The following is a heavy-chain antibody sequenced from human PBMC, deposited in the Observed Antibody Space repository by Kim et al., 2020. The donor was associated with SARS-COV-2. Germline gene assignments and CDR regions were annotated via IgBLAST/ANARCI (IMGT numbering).Heavy chain of an antibody. J-gene: IGHJ3*02. V-gene: IGHV4-39*02. CDR3: ARDLPFIWFGETTAREAFDI. CDR2: IYYSGST. CDR1: GGSISSSSYY. D-gene: IGHD3-10*01. Sequence: SETLSLTCTVSGGSISSSSYYWGWIRQPPGQGLEWIGSIYYSGSTYYNPSLKSRVTISVDTSTNQFSLKLSSVTAADTAVYYCARDLPFIWFGETTAREAFDIWGQGTMVTVSS.